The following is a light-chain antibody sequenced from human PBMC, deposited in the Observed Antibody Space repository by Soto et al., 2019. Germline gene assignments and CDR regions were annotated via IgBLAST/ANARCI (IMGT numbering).Light chain of an antibody. Sequence: DIVMTQSPDSLAVSLGERATINCKSSQTILYNSNNRNYLSWYQQKPGSPPKLLIYWASTRESGVPDRFSGSGSGTDFTLTISSLQAEDVAVYYCQQSYSTPLTFGGGTKVEIK. J-gene: IGKJ4*01. CDR1: QTILYNSNNRNY. V-gene: IGKV4-1*01. CDR2: WAS. CDR3: QQSYSTPLT.